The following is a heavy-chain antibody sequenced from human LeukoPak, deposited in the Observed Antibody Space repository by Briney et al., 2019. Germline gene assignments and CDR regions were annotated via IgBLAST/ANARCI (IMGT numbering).Heavy chain of an antibody. CDR3: AGDRNSDWYSPLDY. J-gene: IGHJ4*02. D-gene: IGHD6-19*01. CDR2: ITATGDTA. CDR1: GFTFTKCA. V-gene: IGHV3-23*01. Sequence: GGSLRLSCVASGFTFTKCAMSWVRQAPGKGLEWVAIITATGDTAYYADSVKGRFTVSRDNSRNTVYMQMDSLRAEDTAIYFCAGDRNSDWYSPLDYWGQGTQVTVS.